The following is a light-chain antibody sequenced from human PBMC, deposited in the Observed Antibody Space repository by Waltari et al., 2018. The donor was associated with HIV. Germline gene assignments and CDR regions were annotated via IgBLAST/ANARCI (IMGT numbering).Light chain of an antibody. V-gene: IGKV3-15*01. J-gene: IGKJ1*01. CDR3: QQYNHWIRT. CDR2: GAS. Sequence: EIVFTPSPDTLSVSPGDRVTLSCRASQSVSNKLAWYQHRRGHSPRLLIYGASTRATGIPARFSGSGSGSEFTLTISSLQSEDFAVYYCQQYNHWIRTFGQGTRVEIK. CDR1: QSVSNK.